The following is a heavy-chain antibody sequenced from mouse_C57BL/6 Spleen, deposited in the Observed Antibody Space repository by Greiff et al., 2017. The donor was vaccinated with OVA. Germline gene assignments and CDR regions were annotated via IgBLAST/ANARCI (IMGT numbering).Heavy chain of an antibody. J-gene: IGHJ1*03. Sequence: EVKLQESGGGLVKPGGSLKLSCAASGFTFSSYAMSWVRQTPEKRLEWVATISDGGSYTYYPDNVKGRFPISRDNAKNNLYLQMSQLKSEDTAMYYCARCSSYPYWYFDVWGTGTTVTVSS. CDR3: ARCSSYPYWYFDV. CDR1: GFTFSSYA. V-gene: IGHV5-4*03. CDR2: ISDGGSYT. D-gene: IGHD1-1*01.